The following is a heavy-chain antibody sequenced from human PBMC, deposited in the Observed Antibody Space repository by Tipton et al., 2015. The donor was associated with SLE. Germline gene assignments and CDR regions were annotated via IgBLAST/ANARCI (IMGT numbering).Heavy chain of an antibody. Sequence: VQLVQSGAEVKKPGESLKISCKDSGNSFTGYWIGWVRQMPGKGLEWMGIVFPGDSDTRYSPSFEGQVIISVDKSITTTYLQWASLKASDSGMYYCARHWGHSPLPHDHWGQGTLVTVSS. D-gene: IGHD3-16*01. CDR1: GNSFTGYW. CDR2: VFPGDSDT. J-gene: IGHJ5*02. V-gene: IGHV5-51*01. CDR3: ARHWGHSPLPHDH.